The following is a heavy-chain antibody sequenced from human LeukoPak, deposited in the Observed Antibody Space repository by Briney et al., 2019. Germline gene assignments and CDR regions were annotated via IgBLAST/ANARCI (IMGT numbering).Heavy chain of an antibody. CDR2: IIPIFGTA. V-gene: IGHV1-69*05. Sequence: ASVKVSCKASGGTFSSYAISWVRQAPGQGLEWMGRIIPIFGTANYAQKFQGRVTITTDESTSTAYMELSSLRSEDTAVYYCARSGIIXSFYYYMDVWGKGTTVTVSS. CDR3: ARSGIIXSFYYYMDV. J-gene: IGHJ6*03. CDR1: GGTFSSYA. D-gene: IGHD1-14*01.